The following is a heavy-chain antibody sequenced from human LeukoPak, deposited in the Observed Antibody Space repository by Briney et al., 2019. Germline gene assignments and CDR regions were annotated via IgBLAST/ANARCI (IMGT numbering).Heavy chain of an antibody. CDR2: IYYSGST. CDR3: ARLRQHLAPIDY. Sequence: PSETLSLTCTVSGGSISSSSYYWGWVRQPPGRGLEWIGNIYYSGSTYYNPSLKSRVTISVDTSKNQFSLKLTSATAADTAVYYCARLRQHLAPIDYWGQGTLVTVSS. V-gene: IGHV4-39*01. J-gene: IGHJ4*02. D-gene: IGHD6-13*01. CDR1: GGSISSSSYY.